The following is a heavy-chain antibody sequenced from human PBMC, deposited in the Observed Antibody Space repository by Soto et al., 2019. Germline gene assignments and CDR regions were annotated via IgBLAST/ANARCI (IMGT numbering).Heavy chain of an antibody. V-gene: IGHV3-66*01. Sequence: GGYLSLSCAASGFTVSSNYMSWVRQAPGKGLEWVSVIYSVGSTYYADSVKGRFTISRDNSKNTLYLQMNSLRAEDTAVYYCARGLYSGWHYFDYWGQGTLVTVSS. CDR2: IYSVGST. J-gene: IGHJ4*02. CDR1: GFTVSSNY. CDR3: ARGLYSGWHYFDY. D-gene: IGHD5-12*01.